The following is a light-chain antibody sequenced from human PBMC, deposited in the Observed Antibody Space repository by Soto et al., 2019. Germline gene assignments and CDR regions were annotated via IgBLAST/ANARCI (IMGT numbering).Light chain of an antibody. CDR1: QSVSSSY. CDR2: GAS. Sequence: EIVLTQSPGTLSLSPGERATLSCRASQSVSSSYLAWYQQKPGQAPRLLIYGASSRATGIPDRFSGSGSGTDFTLIISILHPEDFAVYYCKQYGSSPRTFGQGTKVEIK. V-gene: IGKV3-20*01. J-gene: IGKJ1*01. CDR3: KQYGSSPRT.